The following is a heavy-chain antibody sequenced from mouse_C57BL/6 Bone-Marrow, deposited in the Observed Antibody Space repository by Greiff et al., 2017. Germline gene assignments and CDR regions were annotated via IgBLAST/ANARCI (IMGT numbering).Heavy chain of an antibody. D-gene: IGHD2-1*01. Sequence: EVKVVESGGGLVKPGASLKLSCAASGFTFSSYAMSWVRQTPEQRLEWVATISAGGSYTYYPDNVKGRFTISRDNAKNNLYLQVSHLKSEDTAMYYCARDMVVRHWCFDVWGTGTTVTVSS. CDR1: GFTFSSYA. CDR2: ISAGGSYT. V-gene: IGHV5-4*01. J-gene: IGHJ1*03. CDR3: ARDMVVRHWCFDV.